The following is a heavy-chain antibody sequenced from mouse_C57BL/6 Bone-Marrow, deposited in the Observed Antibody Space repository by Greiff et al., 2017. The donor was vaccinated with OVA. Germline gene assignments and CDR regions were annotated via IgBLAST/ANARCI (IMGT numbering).Heavy chain of an antibody. CDR3: AKGGSYYDYAYYAMDY. Sequence: QVQLQQPGTELVKPGASVKLSCKASGYTFTSYWMHWVKQRPGQGLEWIGNINPSNGGTNYNEKFKSKATLTVDKSSSTAYMQLSSLTSEDSAVYYCAKGGSYYDYAYYAMDYWGQGTSVTVSS. CDR2: INPSNGGT. J-gene: IGHJ4*01. CDR1: GYTFTSYW. V-gene: IGHV1-53*01. D-gene: IGHD2-4*01.